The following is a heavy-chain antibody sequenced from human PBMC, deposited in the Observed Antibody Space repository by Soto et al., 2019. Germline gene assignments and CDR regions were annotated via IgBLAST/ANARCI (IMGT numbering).Heavy chain of an antibody. CDR3: AGAPGFPDTAMREYGAFDI. J-gene: IGHJ3*02. Sequence: QVQLQESGPGLVKPSQTLSLTCTVSGGSISSGGYYWSWIRQHPGKGLEWIGYIYYSGSTYYNPSLNSRVALSVDTSKNQFSLKLSSVTAADTAVYCRAGAPGFPDTAMREYGAFDIWGQGTMVTVSS. CDR1: GGSISSGGYY. CDR2: IYYSGST. V-gene: IGHV4-31*03. D-gene: IGHD5-18*01.